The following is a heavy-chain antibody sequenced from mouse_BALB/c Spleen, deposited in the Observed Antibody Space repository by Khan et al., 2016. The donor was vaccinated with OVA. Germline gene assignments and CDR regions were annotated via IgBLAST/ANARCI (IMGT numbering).Heavy chain of an antibody. CDR1: GYSFTLYY. V-gene: IGHV1-26*01. J-gene: IGHJ3*01. CDR3: VRGYDFFVY. D-gene: IGHD2-14*01. Sequence: VQLKESGPDLVKPGASVNISCKASGYSFTLYYMHWVRQSHGKSLECIGRVNPNNGGTSYNQKFKGKAILTVDKSSTTAYMELHSLTSEDSAVYYSVRGYDFFVYWGQGTLVTVSA. CDR2: VNPNNGGT.